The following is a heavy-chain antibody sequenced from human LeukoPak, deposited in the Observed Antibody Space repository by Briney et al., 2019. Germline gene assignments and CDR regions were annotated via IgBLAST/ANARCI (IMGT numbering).Heavy chain of an antibody. J-gene: IGHJ4*02. CDR1: GFSLTTSGMC. D-gene: IGHD3-22*01. Sequence: SGPALAKPTQTLTLTCTFSGFSLTTSGMCVNWIRQPPGKALEWLARIDWDDGEYYSTSLKTRLTISKDTSKNQVVLTMTNMDPVDTATYYCARIVRNSGFHFDYWGQGTLVAVSS. V-gene: IGHV2-70*11. CDR2: IDWDDGE. CDR3: ARIVRNSGFHFDY.